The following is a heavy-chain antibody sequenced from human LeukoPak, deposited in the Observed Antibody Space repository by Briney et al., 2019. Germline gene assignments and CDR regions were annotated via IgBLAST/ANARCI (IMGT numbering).Heavy chain of an antibody. Sequence: SETLSLTCTVSGGSISSSSYYWGWIRQPPGKGLEWIGRIYYSGSTYYNPSLKSRVTISVDTSKNQFSLKLSSVTAADTAVYYCARGRVQRRSIVVVAATRKEGGYYMDVWGKGTTVTISS. V-gene: IGHV4-39*07. CDR2: IYYSGST. CDR3: ARGRVQRRSIVVVAATRKEGGYYMDV. J-gene: IGHJ6*03. D-gene: IGHD2-15*01. CDR1: GGSISSSSYY.